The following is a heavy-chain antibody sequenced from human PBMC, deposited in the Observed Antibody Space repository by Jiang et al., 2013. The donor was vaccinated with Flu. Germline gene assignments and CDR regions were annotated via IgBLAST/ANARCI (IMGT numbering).Heavy chain of an antibody. CDR3: ARVLRTGDSYSLRFDP. V-gene: IGHV4-30-4*08. Sequence: SGPGLVKPSQTLSLTCTVSGDPITSGDYYWSWIRQPPGKGLEWIGYIYYSGRTYYNPSLKSRLSISLDRSKNQFSLKLRSVTAADTAMFYCARVLRTGDSYSLRFDPWGQGTLVAVSS. D-gene: IGHD2-21*01. J-gene: IGHJ5*02. CDR2: IYYSGRT. CDR1: GDPITSGDYY.